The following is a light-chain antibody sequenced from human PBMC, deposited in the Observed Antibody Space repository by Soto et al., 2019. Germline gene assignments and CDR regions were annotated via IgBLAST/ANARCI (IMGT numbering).Light chain of an antibody. CDR1: QNVDIS. CDR2: GAS. J-gene: IGKJ2*01. Sequence: VMTQSPGTLSVSPGERATLFCRASQNVDISLAWYQQKPGQTPRLLIYGASTRAPGIPARFSGSGSGTEFTLTISSLQSEDFAVYYCQQYHKWPPYTFGQGTKGEI. V-gene: IGKV3-15*01. CDR3: QQYHKWPPYT.